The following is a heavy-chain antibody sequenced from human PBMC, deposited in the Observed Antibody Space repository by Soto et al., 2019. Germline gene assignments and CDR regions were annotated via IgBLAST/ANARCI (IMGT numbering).Heavy chain of an antibody. CDR1: GFPFNKYG. V-gene: IGHV3-33*01. Sequence: QVQLVESGGGVVQPGRSLRLSCVTSGFPFNKYGMHWVRQAPGKGLEWVAIIWYDGSEKYYGDSVKGRFTISRDNSRDKLFLQLDSLRADDTAMYYCARLGGSGGDSIDYWGQGTLVTVSS. J-gene: IGHJ4*02. CDR3: ARLGGSGGDSIDY. CDR2: IWYDGSEK. D-gene: IGHD3-10*01.